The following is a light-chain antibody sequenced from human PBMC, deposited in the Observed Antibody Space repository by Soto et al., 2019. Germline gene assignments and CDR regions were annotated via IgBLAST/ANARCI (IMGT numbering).Light chain of an antibody. J-gene: IGLJ1*01. V-gene: IGLV1-40*01. Sequence: QSVLTQPPAGSGAPGQRVTISCTGSSSNIGANYDVHWYQHRPGTAPKLLIFGNNNRPSGVPDRFSGSKSGTSASLAITGLQAEDEGDYYCQSYDSTLSARYVFGTGTKVTV. CDR3: QSYDSTLSARYV. CDR2: GNN. CDR1: SSNIGANYD.